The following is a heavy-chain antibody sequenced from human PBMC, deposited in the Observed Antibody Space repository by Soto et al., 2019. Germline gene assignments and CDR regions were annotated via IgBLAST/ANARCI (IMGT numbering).Heavy chain of an antibody. CDR1: GGTFSSYA. J-gene: IGHJ4*02. V-gene: IGHV1-69*01. CDR2: IIPIFGTA. Sequence: QVQLVQSGAEVKKPGSSVKVSCKASGGTFSSYAISWVRQAPGQGLEWMGGIIPIFGTANYAQKFQGRVTITADESTSTAYMELSSRRSEDTAVYYCARDGYFSSSIDYANFDYWGQGTLVTLSS. D-gene: IGHD6-6*01. CDR3: ARDGYFSSSIDYANFDY.